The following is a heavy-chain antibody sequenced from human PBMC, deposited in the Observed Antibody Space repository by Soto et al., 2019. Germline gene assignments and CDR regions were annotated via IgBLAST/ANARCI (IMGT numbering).Heavy chain of an antibody. Sequence: QVHLQQWGAGLLKPSETLSLTCAVYGGSVNGYYWNWIRQTPGKGLEWIGEINHTGGTNYNPSLKSRVTMSVDTSKNQFSLRLSSVTAADTAIYYCATRITVFGLLIPPFDPWGQGTQVTVSS. CDR1: GGSVNGYY. CDR3: ATRITVFGLLIPPFDP. V-gene: IGHV4-34*02. D-gene: IGHD3-3*01. J-gene: IGHJ5*02. CDR2: INHTGGT.